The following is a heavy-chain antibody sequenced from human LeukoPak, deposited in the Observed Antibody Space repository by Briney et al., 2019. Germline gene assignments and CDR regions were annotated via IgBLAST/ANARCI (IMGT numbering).Heavy chain of an antibody. CDR3: ASVQTRDIVVVPAARRGGAFDI. Sequence: SETLSLTCTVSGGSISSGGYYWSWIRQPPGKGLEWIGYIYHSGSTYYDPSLKSRVTISVDRSKNQYSLKLSSVIAADTAVYYCASVQTRDIVVVPAARRGGAFDIWGQGTMVTVSS. CDR1: GGSISSGGYY. V-gene: IGHV4-30-2*01. D-gene: IGHD2-2*01. CDR2: IYHSGST. J-gene: IGHJ3*02.